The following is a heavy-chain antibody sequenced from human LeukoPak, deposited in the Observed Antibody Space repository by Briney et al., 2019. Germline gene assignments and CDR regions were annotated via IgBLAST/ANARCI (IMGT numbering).Heavy chain of an antibody. J-gene: IGHJ4*02. CDR1: GYTFTSYG. V-gene: IGHV1-18*01. CDR2: INAYNGNT. Sequence: GASVKVSCKASGYTFTSYGISWVRQAPGQGLEWMGWINAYNGNTNYAQKLQGRVTMTTDTSTSTAYMELRSLRSDDTAVYYCARESEGEIVVVTAPLFDYWGQGTLVTVSS. CDR3: ARESEGEIVVVTAPLFDY. D-gene: IGHD2-21*02.